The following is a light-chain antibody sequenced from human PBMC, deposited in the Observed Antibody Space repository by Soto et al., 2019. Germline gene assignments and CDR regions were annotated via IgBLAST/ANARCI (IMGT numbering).Light chain of an antibody. J-gene: IGLJ2*01. V-gene: IGLV2-14*03. Sequence: QSVLTQPASVSGSPGQSITISCTGTSSDVGGFNFVSWYQQHPGKAPKLMIYDVSNRPSGVSNRFSGSKSGHTASLIISGLQAADEADYYCSSYTSTSTPVIFGGGTQLTVL. CDR2: DVS. CDR3: SSYTSTSTPVI. CDR1: SSDVGGFNF.